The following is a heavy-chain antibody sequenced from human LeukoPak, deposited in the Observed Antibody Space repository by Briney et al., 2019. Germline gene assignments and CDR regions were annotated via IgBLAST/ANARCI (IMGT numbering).Heavy chain of an antibody. CDR1: GYTFTSYG. CDR2: ISAYSGNT. Sequence: GASVKVSCKASGYTFTSYGISWVRQAPGQGLEGMGWISAYSGNTNYAQKLQGRVAMTTDTSTSTAYMELRSLRSDDTAVYYCARDSPSDPYYYMDVWGKGTTVTVSS. J-gene: IGHJ6*03. V-gene: IGHV1-18*01. CDR3: ARDSPSDPYYYMDV.